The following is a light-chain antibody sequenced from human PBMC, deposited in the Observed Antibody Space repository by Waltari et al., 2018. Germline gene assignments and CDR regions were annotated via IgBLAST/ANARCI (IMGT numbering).Light chain of an antibody. V-gene: IGKV3-20*01. J-gene: IGKJ1*01. CDR2: GAS. CDR1: QSVSRA. Sequence: LSLSPGERATLSCRASQSVSRALAWYQQKPGQAPRLLIYGASTRATGVPDRFSGSGSGTDFSLTISSLDPEDFAVYYCQHYVKLPVTYGQGTKVEI. CDR3: QHYVKLPVT.